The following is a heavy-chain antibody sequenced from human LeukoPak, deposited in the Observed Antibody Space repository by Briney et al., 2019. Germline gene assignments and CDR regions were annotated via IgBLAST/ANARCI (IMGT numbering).Heavy chain of an antibody. CDR3: AKDGQYSSSSPYYFDY. J-gene: IGHJ4*02. D-gene: IGHD6-6*01. V-gene: IGHV3-23*01. CDR2: ISSSGGTT. Sequence: GGSLRLSCAVSGFTVSGNYMSWVRQAPGKGLEWVSGISSSGGTTYYADSVKGRFTISRDNSKNTLYLQMNSLRAEDTAVYYCAKDGQYSSSSPYYFDYWGQGTLVTVSS. CDR1: GFTVSGNY.